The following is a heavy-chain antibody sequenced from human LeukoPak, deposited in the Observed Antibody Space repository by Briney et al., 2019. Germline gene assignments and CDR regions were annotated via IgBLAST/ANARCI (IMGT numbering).Heavy chain of an antibody. J-gene: IGHJ4*02. CDR1: GFTFISFG. Sequence: PRGSLRLSCAASGFTFISFGMNWVRQAPGKGLEWVAVISYDGRNEYYADSVKGRFTISRDNSKNTLFLQMNSLRPEDTAVYHCAKVALFSGYYPPFDYWGQGTLVTVSS. CDR2: ISYDGRNE. CDR3: AKVALFSGYYPPFDY. V-gene: IGHV3-30*18. D-gene: IGHD3-22*01.